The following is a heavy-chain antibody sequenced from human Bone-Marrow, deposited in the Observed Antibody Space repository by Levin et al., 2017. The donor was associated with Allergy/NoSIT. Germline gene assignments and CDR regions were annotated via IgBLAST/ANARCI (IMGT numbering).Heavy chain of an antibody. J-gene: IGHJ4*02. CDR2: ISASGGST. D-gene: IGHD3-22*01. CDR1: GFSFSMCA. V-gene: IGHV3-23*01. Sequence: GGSLRLSCAASGFSFSMCAMNWVRQAPGKGLESVSTISASGGSTYYADSVKGRFTISRDNSMHTLYLQMNSLRAEDTAVYYCAKGDTDDSSGRYGDGFDYWGQGTLVTVSS. CDR3: AKGDTDDSSGRYGDGFDY.